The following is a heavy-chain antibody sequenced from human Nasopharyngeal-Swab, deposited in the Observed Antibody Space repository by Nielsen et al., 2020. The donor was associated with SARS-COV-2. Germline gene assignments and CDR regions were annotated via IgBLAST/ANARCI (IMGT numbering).Heavy chain of an antibody. D-gene: IGHD3-22*01. J-gene: IGHJ4*02. Sequence: SETLSLTCAVSGGSISSSNWWSWVRQPPGKGLEWIGEINHSGSTNYNPSLKSRVTISVDTSKNQFSLKLSSVTAADTAVYYCARGGSYYYHDYWGQGTLVTVSS. CDR3: ARGGSYYYHDY. CDR1: GGSISSSNW. V-gene: IGHV4-4*02. CDR2: INHSGST.